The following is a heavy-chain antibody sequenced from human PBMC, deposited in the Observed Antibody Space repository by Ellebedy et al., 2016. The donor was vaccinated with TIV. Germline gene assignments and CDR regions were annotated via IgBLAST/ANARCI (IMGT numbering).Heavy chain of an antibody. CDR1: GFTFSHKA. V-gene: IGHV3-23*01. CDR2: VSGSGGDT. CDR3: ARENQWLIKSGYFDY. Sequence: GGSLRLXXAASGFTFSHKAMAWIRQAPGKGLEWVAGVSGSGGDTLYADSVKGRFIISRDNSNNKIYLQMNSLRVEDTAVYYCARENQWLIKSGYFDYWGQGTLVTVSS. J-gene: IGHJ4*02. D-gene: IGHD3-3*01.